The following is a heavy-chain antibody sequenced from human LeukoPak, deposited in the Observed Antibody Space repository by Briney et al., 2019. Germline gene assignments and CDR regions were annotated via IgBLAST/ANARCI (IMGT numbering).Heavy chain of an antibody. CDR2: IYYSGST. CDR1: GGSISSSSYY. J-gene: IGHJ4*02. CDR3: ARQYYGSGSYYLLPPFDY. Sequence: SETLSLTCTVSGGSISSSSYYWGWIRQPPGKGLEWIGSIYYSGSTYYNPSLMSRVTISVDTSKNQFSLKLSSVTAADTAVYYCARQYYGSGSYYLLPPFDYWGQGTLVTVSS. V-gene: IGHV4-39*01. D-gene: IGHD3-10*01.